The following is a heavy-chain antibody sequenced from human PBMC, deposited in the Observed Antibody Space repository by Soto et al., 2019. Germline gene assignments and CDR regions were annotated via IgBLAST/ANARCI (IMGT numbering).Heavy chain of an antibody. CDR3: ARPSYDLLTGEEPTIYVMDV. J-gene: IGHJ6*01. CDR2: IYPGDSDT. V-gene: IGHV5-51*01. Sequence: RESLKISCKGSGYSFTSYWIGWVRQMPGKGLEWMGIIYPGDSDTRYSPSFQGQVTISADKSISTAYLQWSSLRASDTAMYYCARPSYDLLTGEEPTIYVMDVWGQGTTVTVSS. D-gene: IGHD3-9*01. CDR1: GYSFTSYW.